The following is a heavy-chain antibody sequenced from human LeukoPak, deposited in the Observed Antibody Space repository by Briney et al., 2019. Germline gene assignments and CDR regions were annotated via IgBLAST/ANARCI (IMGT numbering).Heavy chain of an antibody. CDR1: GYTFTSYA. V-gene: IGHV7-4-1*02. J-gene: IGHJ3*02. CDR2: INTNTGNP. Sequence: ASVKVSCKASGYTFTSYAMNWVRQAPGQGLEWMGWINTNTGNPTYAQGFTGRFVFSLDTSVSTAYLQISSLKAEDTAVYYCAGITMVRGVIITSAFDIWGQGTMVTVSS. CDR3: AGITMVRGVIITSAFDI. D-gene: IGHD3-10*01.